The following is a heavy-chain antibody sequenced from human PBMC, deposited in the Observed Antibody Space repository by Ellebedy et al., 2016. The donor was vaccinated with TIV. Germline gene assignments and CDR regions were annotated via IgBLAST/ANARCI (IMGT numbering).Heavy chain of an antibody. CDR2: ISSNSGNI. CDR3: ARDEKYVAEVIDY. V-gene: IGHV3-48*02. J-gene: IGHJ4*02. CDR1: GFTFSTYS. D-gene: IGHD3-16*01. Sequence: PGGSLRLSCAASGFTFSTYSMNWVRQAQGKGLEWVSYISSNSGNIYYADSVKGRFTISRDNAKNSLYLQMNSLRDEDTAVYYCARDEKYVAEVIDYWGQGTLVTVSS.